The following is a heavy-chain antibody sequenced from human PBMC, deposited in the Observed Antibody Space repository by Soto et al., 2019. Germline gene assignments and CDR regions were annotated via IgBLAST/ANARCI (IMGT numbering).Heavy chain of an antibody. Sequence: PGGSLRLSCAASGFTFSSYAMHWVRQAPGKGLEWVAVISYDGSNKYYADSVKGRFTISRDNSKNTLYLQMNSLRAEDTAVYYCARDLGGYSGYDLGSFDYWGQGT. V-gene: IGHV3-30-3*01. CDR3: ARDLGGYSGYDLGSFDY. CDR2: ISYDGSNK. CDR1: GFTFSSYA. J-gene: IGHJ4*02. D-gene: IGHD5-12*01.